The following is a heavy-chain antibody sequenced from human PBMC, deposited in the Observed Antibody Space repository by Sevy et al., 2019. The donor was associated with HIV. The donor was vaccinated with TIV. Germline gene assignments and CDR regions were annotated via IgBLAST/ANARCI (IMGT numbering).Heavy chain of an antibody. D-gene: IGHD1-1*01. CDR3: ARGNLEFDY. J-gene: IGHJ4*02. CDR1: GDSVSSESAA. CDR2: TYYRSKWYI. V-gene: IGHV6-1*01. Sequence: KQSQTLSLTCAISGDSVSSESAAWNWIRQSPSRGLEWLGRTYYRSKWYIEYAVSVKSRLTINPDTSKNQFFLQLNSVTPEDTAMYCGARGNLEFDYWGQGTMVTVSS.